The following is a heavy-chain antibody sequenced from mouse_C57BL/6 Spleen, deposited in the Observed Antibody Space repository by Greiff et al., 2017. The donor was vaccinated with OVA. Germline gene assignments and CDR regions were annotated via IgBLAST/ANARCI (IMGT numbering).Heavy chain of an antibody. CDR1: GYTFTSYG. CDR2: IYPRSGNT. V-gene: IGHV1-81*01. J-gene: IGHJ4*01. CDR3: ARGDYYGSSYGAMDY. Sequence: QVQLQQSGAELARPGASVKLSCKASGYTFTSYGISWVKQRTGQGLEWIGEIYPRSGNTYYNEKFKGKATLTADKSSSTAYMELRSLTSEDSAVYFCARGDYYGSSYGAMDYWGQGTSVTVSS. D-gene: IGHD1-1*01.